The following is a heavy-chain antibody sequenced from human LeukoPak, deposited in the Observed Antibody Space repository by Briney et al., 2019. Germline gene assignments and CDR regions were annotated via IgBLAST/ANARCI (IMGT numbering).Heavy chain of an antibody. Sequence: SETLSLTCAVYGGSFSGYYWSWIRQPPGKGLEWIGEINHSGSTNYNPSLKSRVTISVDTSKNQFSLKLSSVTAADTAVYYCARGDYDKEMSGFDYWGQGTLVTVSS. CDR3: ARGDYDKEMSGFDY. CDR2: INHSGST. J-gene: IGHJ4*02. CDR1: GGSFSGYY. V-gene: IGHV4-34*01. D-gene: IGHD3-22*01.